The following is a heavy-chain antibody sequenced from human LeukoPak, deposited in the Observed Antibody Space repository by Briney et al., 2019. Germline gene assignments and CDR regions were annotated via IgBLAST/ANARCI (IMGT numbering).Heavy chain of an antibody. V-gene: IGHV3-30*18. J-gene: IGHJ6*04. Sequence: PGGSLRLSCAASGFTFSSYGMHWVRQAPGKGLEWVAVISYDGSNKYYADSVKGRFTISRDNSKNTLYLQMSSLRAEDTAVYYCAKSYDAWSLDVWGKGTTVTVSS. CDR3: AKSYDAWSLDV. D-gene: IGHD3-3*01. CDR2: ISYDGSNK. CDR1: GFTFSSYG.